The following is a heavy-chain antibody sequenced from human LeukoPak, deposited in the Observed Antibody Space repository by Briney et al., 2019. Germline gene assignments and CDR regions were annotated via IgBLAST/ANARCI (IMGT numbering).Heavy chain of an antibody. V-gene: IGHV4-59*01. CDR2: IYYSGST. CDR1: GGSMSNYY. CDR3: ACSYSNYFFFDY. Sequence: SETLSLTCTVSGGSMSNYYWSWIRQPPGKGLEWIGFIYYSGSTNYNPSLKSRVTISVDTSKNQFSLKLSSVTAADTAVYYCACSYSNYFFFDYWGQGTLVTVSS. D-gene: IGHD4-11*01. J-gene: IGHJ4*02.